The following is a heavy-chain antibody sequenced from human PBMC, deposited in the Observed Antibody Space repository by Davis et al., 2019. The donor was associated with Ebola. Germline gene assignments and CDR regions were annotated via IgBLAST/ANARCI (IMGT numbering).Heavy chain of an antibody. D-gene: IGHD3-9*01. V-gene: IGHV3-74*01. CDR3: ASVRSNILTGYHY. Sequence: PGGSLRLSCAASGFTFSTFWMHWVRQAPGNGLVWVSRINGDGSTTSYADSVKGRFTISRDNAKNTLYLQMDSLTAEDTAVYYCASVRSNILTGYHYWGHGTVVTVSS. CDR1: GFTFSTFW. J-gene: IGHJ4*01. CDR2: INGDGSTT.